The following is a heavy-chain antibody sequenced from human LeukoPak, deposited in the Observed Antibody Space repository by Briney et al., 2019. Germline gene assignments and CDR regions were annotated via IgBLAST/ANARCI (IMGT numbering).Heavy chain of an antibody. D-gene: IGHD3-10*01. CDR3: ARRSNYYGSGSYSVGWFGP. CDR2: LYYSGGT. J-gene: IGHJ5*02. Sequence: NPSETLSLTCTVSGGSISSGTYYWDWIRQPPGKGREWIGSLYYSGGTHYNPSLKSRVTISVDTSKNQFSLKLSSVTAADTAVYYCARRSNYYGSGSYSVGWFGPWGQGTLVTVSS. CDR1: GGSISSGTYY. V-gene: IGHV4-39*01.